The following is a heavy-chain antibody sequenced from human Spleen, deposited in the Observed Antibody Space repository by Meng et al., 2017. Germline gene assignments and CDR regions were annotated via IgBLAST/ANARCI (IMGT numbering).Heavy chain of an antibody. CDR3: ARAAGIAAVDY. J-gene: IGHJ4*02. D-gene: IGHD6-13*01. CDR1: GYTFTSYY. Sequence: SVKVSCKASGYTFTSYYMHWVRQAPGQGLEWMGRIIPILGIANYAQKFQGRVTITADKSTSTAYMELSSLRSEDTAVYYCARAAGIAAVDYWGQGTLVTVSS. V-gene: IGHV1-69*04. CDR2: IIPILGIA.